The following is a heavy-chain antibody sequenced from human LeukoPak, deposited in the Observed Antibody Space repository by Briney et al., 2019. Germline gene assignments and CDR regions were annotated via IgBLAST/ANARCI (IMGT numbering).Heavy chain of an antibody. V-gene: IGHV4-59*08. D-gene: IGHD3-22*01. CDR2: IYYSGST. CDR1: GGSISSYY. Sequence: SETLSLTCTVSGGSISSYYWSWIRQPPGKGLEWIGYIYYSGSTNYNPSLKSRVTISVDTSKNQFSLKLSSVTAADTAVYYCARTPQYYYDSSGYYVDYWGQGTLVTVSS. CDR3: ARTPQYYYDSSGYYVDY. J-gene: IGHJ4*02.